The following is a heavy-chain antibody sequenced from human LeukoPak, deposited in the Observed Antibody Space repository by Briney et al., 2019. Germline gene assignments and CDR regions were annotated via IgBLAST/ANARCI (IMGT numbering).Heavy chain of an antibody. D-gene: IGHD2-2*01. Sequence: KAGGSLRLSCAASGFTFDSYDMNWVRQAPGKGLEWISSISSSSTYIYYADSVKGRFTISRDNAKNSLYLQMNSLRAEDTAVYYCARDPGSTSATDYFDYWGQGTLVTVSS. CDR3: ARDPGSTSATDYFDY. CDR2: ISSSSTYI. J-gene: IGHJ4*02. CDR1: GFTFDSYD. V-gene: IGHV3-21*01.